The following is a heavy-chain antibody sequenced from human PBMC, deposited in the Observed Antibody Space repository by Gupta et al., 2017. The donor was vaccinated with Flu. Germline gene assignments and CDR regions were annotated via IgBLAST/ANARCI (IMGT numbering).Heavy chain of an antibody. J-gene: IGHJ4*02. V-gene: IGHV1-69*12. CDR1: GDTFHHYA. CDR3: ARGQYNAAANFAH. CDR2: ISPMYGAT. D-gene: IGHD1-20*01. Sequence: QVQLVQSGAEVKKSESSVKVSCTASGDTFHHYAFSWVRLAPGQGLEWMGGISPMYGATSYAHKFHDRVTITADETTSTVYLEVRSLRFEDTAIEYCARGQYNAAANFAHWGQGTQGTVSS.